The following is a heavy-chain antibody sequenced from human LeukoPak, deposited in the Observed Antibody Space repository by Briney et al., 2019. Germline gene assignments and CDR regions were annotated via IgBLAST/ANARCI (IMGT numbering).Heavy chain of an antibody. Sequence: SSETLSLTCTVSGASITDYYWSWIRQTPEMGLEYIGYIHISGKTYNNPSPKGRVTVSLDTSQNQFSLKLTSVTAADTAVYFCARHLGEGTYPMDRWGQGILVTVSS. CDR2: IHISGKT. CDR1: GASITDYY. V-gene: IGHV4-59*08. D-gene: IGHD1-26*01. CDR3: ARHLGEGTYPMDR. J-gene: IGHJ5*02.